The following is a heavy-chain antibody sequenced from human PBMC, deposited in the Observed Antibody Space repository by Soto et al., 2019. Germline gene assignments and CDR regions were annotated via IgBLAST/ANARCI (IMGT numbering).Heavy chain of an antibody. CDR1: AGSISRSGYS. J-gene: IGHJ4*02. D-gene: IGHD3-22*01. Sequence: SETRSLTCTVSAGSISRSGYSLSSILQPPGKGPGSLGYMCYSGGTYYTPSLKSRVTISVDTSRNQFSLKLSSVTAADTSVYYCARDSVLDYDTQGYFEHWHKGSLVTVCS. V-gene: IGHV4-30-4*01. CDR2: MCYSGGT. CDR3: ARDSVLDYDTQGYFEH.